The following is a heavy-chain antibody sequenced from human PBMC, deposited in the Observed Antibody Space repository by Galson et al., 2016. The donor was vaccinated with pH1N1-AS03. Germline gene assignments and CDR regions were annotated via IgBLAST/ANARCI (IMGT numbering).Heavy chain of an antibody. Sequence: SLRLSCATSGFTLTDFAVSWVRQAPGRGLEWVSATSSSGGSTYYAESVQGRFTISRDYSKNTVALQMNSLRAEDTAVYYCAEARNDYRLHYFSGSDVWGQGTTVTVSS. CDR2: TSSSGGST. D-gene: IGHD1-1*01. CDR1: GFTLTDFA. CDR3: AEARNDYRLHYFSGSDV. J-gene: IGHJ6*02. V-gene: IGHV3-23*01.